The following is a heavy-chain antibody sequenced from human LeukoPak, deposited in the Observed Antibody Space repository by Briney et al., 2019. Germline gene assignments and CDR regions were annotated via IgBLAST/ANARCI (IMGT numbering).Heavy chain of an antibody. D-gene: IGHD4-17*01. Sequence: ASVKVSCKVSGYTLTELSMHWVRQAPGKGLEWMGGFDPEDGETIYAQKFQGRVTMTEDTSTDTAYMELSSLRSEDTAVYYCARYMSGDYAIDYWGQGALVTVSS. J-gene: IGHJ4*02. V-gene: IGHV1-24*01. CDR1: GYTLTELS. CDR2: FDPEDGET. CDR3: ARYMSGDYAIDY.